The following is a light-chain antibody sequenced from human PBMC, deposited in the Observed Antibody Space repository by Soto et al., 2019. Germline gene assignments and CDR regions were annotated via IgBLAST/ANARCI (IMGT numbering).Light chain of an antibody. CDR2: DAS. J-gene: IGKJ4*01. CDR3: QRYNNWPLT. CDR1: QSVSSK. Sequence: EIVMTQSPATLSVSPGERATLSCRASQSVSSKLAWYQQRPGQAPRLLIYDASTRATGIPAKFSGSGSGTEVSLTISSLQSEDFAVYYCQRYNNWPLTFGGGTKVEIK. V-gene: IGKV3-15*01.